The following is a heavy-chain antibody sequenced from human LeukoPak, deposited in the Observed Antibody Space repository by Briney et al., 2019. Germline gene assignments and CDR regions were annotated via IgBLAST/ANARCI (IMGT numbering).Heavy chain of an antibody. D-gene: IGHD6-13*01. V-gene: IGHV4-39*07. Sequence: SETLSLTCTVSGDSITRSSTYWDWIRQPPGKGLEWIGSIYYTGTTYYNPSLKTRVTISVDTSKNHLSLRLSAVTAADTAVYYCARYAYSSSWFDFWGQGNLVIVSS. CDR3: ARYAYSSSWFDF. J-gene: IGHJ4*02. CDR2: IYYTGTT. CDR1: GDSITRSSTY.